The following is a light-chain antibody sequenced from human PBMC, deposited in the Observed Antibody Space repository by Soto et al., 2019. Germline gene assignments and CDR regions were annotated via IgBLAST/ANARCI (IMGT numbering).Light chain of an antibody. CDR3: QQCSDWPRT. Sequence: EIVMTQSPATLSVSPGERATLSCRASQSVSSCLAWYQQKRGQAPRLLIDGASTRATGIPTRFSGSGSGTDFTLTISSLQSEDFAVYYCQQCSDWPRTFGQGTKVEIK. CDR2: GAS. J-gene: IGKJ1*01. CDR1: QSVSSC. V-gene: IGKV3D-15*01.